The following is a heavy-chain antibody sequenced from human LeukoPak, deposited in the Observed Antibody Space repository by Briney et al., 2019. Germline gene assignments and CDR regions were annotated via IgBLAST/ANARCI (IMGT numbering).Heavy chain of an antibody. D-gene: IGHD6-13*01. V-gene: IGHV3-53*01. CDR1: GFSVSSNY. J-gene: IGHJ6*04. CDR3: ARSIAAAAHYYYYGMDV. Sequence: GGSLRLSCAASGFSVSSNYMSWVRQAPGKGLEWVSVIYSGGSTYCADSVKGRFTVSRDISKNTLYLQMNSLRAEDTAVYYCARSIAAAAHYYYYGMDVWGKGTTVTVSS. CDR2: IYSGGST.